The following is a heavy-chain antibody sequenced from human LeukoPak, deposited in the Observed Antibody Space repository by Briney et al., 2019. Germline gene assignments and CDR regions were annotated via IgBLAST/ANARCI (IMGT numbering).Heavy chain of an antibody. J-gene: IGHJ4*02. D-gene: IGHD3-3*01. CDR1: GGSISSSSYY. Sequence: SETLSRTCTVSGGSISSSSYYWGWIRQPPGKGLEWIGSIYYSGSTYYNPSLKSRVTISVDTSKNQFSLKLSSVTAADTAVYYCARDQGDYDFWSGYYRGYFDYWGQGTLVTVSS. CDR3: ARDQGDYDFWSGYYRGYFDY. V-gene: IGHV4-39*07. CDR2: IYYSGST.